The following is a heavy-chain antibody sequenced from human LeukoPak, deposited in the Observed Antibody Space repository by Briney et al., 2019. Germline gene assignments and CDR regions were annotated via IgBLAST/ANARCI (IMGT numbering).Heavy chain of an antibody. CDR1: GFTFSSYA. CDR2: ITNSGGGT. CDR3: ATRIEQQLVP. V-gene: IGHV3-23*01. D-gene: IGHD6-6*01. Sequence: PGGSLRLSCAASGFTFSSYAMSWVRQAPGKGLEWVSAITNSGGGTYYADSVKGRFTISRDNSKSTLYLQMNSLGVDDTALYYCATRIEQQLVPGGQGTLVTVSS. J-gene: IGHJ4*02.